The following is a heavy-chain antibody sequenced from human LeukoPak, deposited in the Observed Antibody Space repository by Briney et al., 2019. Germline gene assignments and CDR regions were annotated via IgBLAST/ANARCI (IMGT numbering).Heavy chain of an antibody. CDR3: VKLSSGSGSKFGFDS. CDR1: GFTFGSYA. V-gene: IGHV3-23*01. J-gene: IGHJ4*02. D-gene: IGHD6-19*01. Sequence: GESLRLSCAASGFTFGSYAMSWVRQTPGKSLEWVSIIPNGGVTTYYADSVRCRFTISRDNSKNMLYLQMNSLRAEDTAVYYCVKLSSGSGSKFGFDSWGQGTLVTVSS. CDR2: IPNGGVTT.